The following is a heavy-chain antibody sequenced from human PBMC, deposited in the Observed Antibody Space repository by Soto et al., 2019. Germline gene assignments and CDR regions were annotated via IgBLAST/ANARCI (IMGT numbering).Heavy chain of an antibody. D-gene: IGHD3-10*01. Sequence: EVQLVESGGGLVQPGGSLRLSCVVSGFTFSTTWMHWVRQAPGKGLVWVSRIDADDSTATYADSVKGRFTISRDNSKNTLYVQMNSLRPEDTAVYYCARDYYYSVDVWGQGTSVTVSS. CDR1: GFTFSTTW. V-gene: IGHV3-74*03. J-gene: IGHJ6*02. CDR3: ARDYYYSVDV. CDR2: IDADDSTA.